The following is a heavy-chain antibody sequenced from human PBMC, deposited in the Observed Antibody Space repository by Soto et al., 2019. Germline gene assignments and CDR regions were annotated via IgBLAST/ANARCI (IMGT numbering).Heavy chain of an antibody. J-gene: IGHJ4*02. V-gene: IGHV1-69*06. Sequence: SVKVSCKASGGTFSSYAISWVRQAPGQGLEWMGGIIPIFGTANYAQKFQGRVTITADKSASTAYMELSSLRSEDTAVYYCARSPYDSSGYYSRFDYWGQGTLVTVSS. CDR3: ARSPYDSSGYYSRFDY. CDR1: GGTFSSYA. D-gene: IGHD3-22*01. CDR2: IIPIFGTA.